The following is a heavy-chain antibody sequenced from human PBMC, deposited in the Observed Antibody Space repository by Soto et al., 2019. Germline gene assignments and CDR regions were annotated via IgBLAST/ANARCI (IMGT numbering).Heavy chain of an antibody. Sequence: GESLKISCDGVGYSFSNHWIAWVRQMPEKGLEWMGTIYPGDSDMRYSPSFRGQVTISVDKSINTAYLQWGSLKASDTAKYYCPRISREFWSGPDYWGQGTLVTVYS. CDR2: IYPGDSDM. V-gene: IGHV5-51*01. CDR1: GYSFSNHW. CDR3: PRISREFWSGPDY. D-gene: IGHD3-3*01. J-gene: IGHJ4*02.